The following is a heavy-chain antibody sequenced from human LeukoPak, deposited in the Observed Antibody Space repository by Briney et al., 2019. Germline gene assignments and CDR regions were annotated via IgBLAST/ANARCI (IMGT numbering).Heavy chain of an antibody. V-gene: IGHV4-59*01. CDR2: IYYSGST. J-gene: IGHJ4*02. CDR3: ARGQGYSYDYYFDY. CDR1: SGSISSYY. D-gene: IGHD5-18*01. Sequence: SETLSLTCTVSSGSISSYYWSWIRQPPAKALEWIGYIYYSGSTNYNPSLKSRVTISVGTTENQFSLNLNSVTAADTAVYYCARGQGYSYDYYFDYWGQGTLVTVSS.